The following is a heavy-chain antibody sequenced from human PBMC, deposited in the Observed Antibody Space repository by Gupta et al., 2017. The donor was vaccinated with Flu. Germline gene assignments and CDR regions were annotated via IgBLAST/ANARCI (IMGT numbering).Heavy chain of an antibody. CDR2: SGST. CDR3: ARGSSVVPHAH. Sequence: SGSTNYNPSLKSRVTISVDTSKNQFSLKLSSVTAADTAVYYCARGSSVVPHAHWGQGTLVTVSS. D-gene: IGHD4-23*01. V-gene: IGHV4-34*01. J-gene: IGHJ4*02.